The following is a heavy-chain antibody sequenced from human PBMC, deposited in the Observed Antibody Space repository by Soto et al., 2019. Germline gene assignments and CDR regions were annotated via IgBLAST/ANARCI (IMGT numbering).Heavy chain of an antibody. CDR1: GGSISSSSYY. V-gene: IGHV4-39*02. CDR3: AREGGGYCSGGSCQVAY. Sequence: QLQLQESGPGLVKPSETLSLTCTVSGGSISSSSYYWGWIRQPPGKGLEWIGSIYYRGNTYYNPSRTGRVSLYVDSSRNQFSLKLSSVTAADTAVYYCAREGGGYCSGGSCQVAYWGQGTLVTVSS. CDR2: IYYRGNT. D-gene: IGHD2-15*01. J-gene: IGHJ4*02.